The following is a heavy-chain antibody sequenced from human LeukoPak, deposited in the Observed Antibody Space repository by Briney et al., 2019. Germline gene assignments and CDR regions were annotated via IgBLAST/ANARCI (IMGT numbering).Heavy chain of an antibody. D-gene: IGHD3-3*01. CDR3: ARVSRGDDSWSGYLYYFDY. V-gene: IGHV4-59*01. J-gene: IGHJ4*02. Sequence: SETLSLTCTVSGGSISSYYWSWIRQPPGKGLEWIGYIYYSGSTNYNPSLKSRVTISVDTSKNQFSLKLSSVTAADTAVYYCARVSRGDDSWSGYLYYFDYWGQGTLVTVSS. CDR1: GGSISSYY. CDR2: IYYSGST.